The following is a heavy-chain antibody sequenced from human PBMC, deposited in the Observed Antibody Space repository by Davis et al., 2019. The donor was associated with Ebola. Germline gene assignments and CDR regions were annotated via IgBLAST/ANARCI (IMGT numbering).Heavy chain of an antibody. CDR3: ARGFPAGTGYYYYGMDV. J-gene: IGHJ6*02. CDR2: INHSGST. CDR1: GGSFSAYY. Sequence: MPGGSLRLSCAVFGGSFSAYYWSWIRQPPGKGLEWIGEINHSGSTNYNPSLKSRVTISVDTSKNQFSLKLSSVTAADTAVYYCARGFPAGTGYYYYGMDVWGQGTTVTVSS. V-gene: IGHV4-34*01. D-gene: IGHD1-26*01.